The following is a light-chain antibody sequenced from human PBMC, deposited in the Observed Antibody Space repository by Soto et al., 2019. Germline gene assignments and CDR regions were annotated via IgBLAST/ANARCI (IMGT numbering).Light chain of an antibody. Sequence: DIVMTQSPYSLAVSLGERATIDCKSSQSVLYGSNNRNSLAWFQQKPGKPPKLLIYWASTRESGVPDRFSGSGSGTDFTLKVSSLQPEDVAVYYYQQYFSPPHAFGQGTKREIK. CDR1: QSVLYGSNNRNS. J-gene: IGKJ2*01. CDR2: WAS. CDR3: QQYFSPPHA. V-gene: IGKV4-1*01.